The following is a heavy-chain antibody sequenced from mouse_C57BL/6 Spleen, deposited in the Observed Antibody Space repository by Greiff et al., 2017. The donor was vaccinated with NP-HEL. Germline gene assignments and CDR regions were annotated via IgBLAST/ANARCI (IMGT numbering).Heavy chain of an antibody. CDR2: IRNKANNHAT. J-gene: IGHJ3*01. Sequence: EVMLVESGGGLVQPGGSMKLSCAASGFTFSDAWMDWVRQSPEKGLEWVAEIRNKANNHATYYAESVKGRFTISRDDSKSSVYLQMNSLRAEDTGIYYCTRSWLRRGAWFAYWGQGTLVTVSA. CDR1: GFTFSDAW. V-gene: IGHV6-6*01. CDR3: TRSWLRRGAWFAY. D-gene: IGHD2-2*01.